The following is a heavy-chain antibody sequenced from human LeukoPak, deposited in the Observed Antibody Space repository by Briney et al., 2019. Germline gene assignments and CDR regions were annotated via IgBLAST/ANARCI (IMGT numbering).Heavy chain of an antibody. Sequence: SETLSLTCTVSGGSISSYYWSWIRQPPGKGLEWIGYIYYSGSTNYNPSLKSRVTISVDTSKNQFSLKLSSVTAADTAVYYCARVTLRIGGAFDIWGQGTMVTVSS. CDR3: ARVTLRIGGAFDI. D-gene: IGHD2-15*01. CDR2: IYYSGST. V-gene: IGHV4-59*08. CDR1: GGSISSYY. J-gene: IGHJ3*02.